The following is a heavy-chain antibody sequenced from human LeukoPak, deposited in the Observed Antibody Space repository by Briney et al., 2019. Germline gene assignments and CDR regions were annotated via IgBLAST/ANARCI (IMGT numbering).Heavy chain of an antibody. CDR2: FDPEDGET. J-gene: IGHJ4*02. CDR1: GDTLTELS. D-gene: IGHD3-3*01. Sequence: GASEKVSCKVSGDTLTELSMHWVRQAPGKGLEWMGGFDPEDGETIYAQKFQGRVTMTEDTSTDTAYMELSSLRSEDTAVYYCAPVITMPWGYWGKGTLVTVSS. V-gene: IGHV1-24*01. CDR3: APVITMPWGY.